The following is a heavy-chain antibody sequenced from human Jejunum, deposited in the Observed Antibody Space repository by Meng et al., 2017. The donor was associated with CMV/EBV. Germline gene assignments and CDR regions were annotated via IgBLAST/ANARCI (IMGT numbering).Heavy chain of an antibody. J-gene: IGHJ5*02. CDR2: ISYSGST. CDR3: ASYYYDASGHNWFDA. V-gene: IGHV4-30-4*08. Sequence: GGSISSGDYYWSWIRQAPGNGLEWIGYISYSGSTYYNPSLKTRITISIDTSKAQFSLKMSSVTAADTAVYYCASYYYDASGHNWFDAWGRGILVTVSS. CDR1: GGSISSGDYY. D-gene: IGHD3-22*01.